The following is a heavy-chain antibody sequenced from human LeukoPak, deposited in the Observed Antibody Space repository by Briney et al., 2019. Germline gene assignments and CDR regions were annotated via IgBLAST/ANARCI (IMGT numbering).Heavy chain of an antibody. Sequence: GGSLRLSCAASGFTFSSYAMSRVRQAPGKGLEWVSAISGSGGSTYYADSVKGRFTISRDNSKNTLYLQMNSLRAEDTAVYYCAKHGYCSSTSCYALSRWGQGTLVTVSS. J-gene: IGHJ4*02. CDR2: ISGSGGST. V-gene: IGHV3-23*01. CDR3: AKHGYCSSTSCYALSR. D-gene: IGHD2-2*03. CDR1: GFTFSSYA.